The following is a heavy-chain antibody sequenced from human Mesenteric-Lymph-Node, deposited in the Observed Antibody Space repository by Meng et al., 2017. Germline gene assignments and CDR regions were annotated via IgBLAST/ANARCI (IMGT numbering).Heavy chain of an antibody. CDR1: GFTFSSYS. J-gene: IGHJ4*02. CDR2: ISSSSSYI. D-gene: IGHD1-26*01. Sequence: VEPGESGGGLVKPGGSLRLYCAASGFTFSSYSMNWVRQAPGKGLEWVSSISSSSSYIYYADPVKGRFTISRDNAKNSLYLQMNSLRAEDTAVYYCARKGRGSYSHWGQGTLVTVSS. CDR3: ARKGRGSYSH. V-gene: IGHV3-21*01.